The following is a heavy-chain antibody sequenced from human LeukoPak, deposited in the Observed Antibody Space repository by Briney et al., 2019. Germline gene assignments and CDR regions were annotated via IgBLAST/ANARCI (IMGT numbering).Heavy chain of an antibody. CDR1: GGTFSSYA. V-gene: IGHV1-69*05. CDR2: IIPIFGTA. D-gene: IGHD6-19*01. J-gene: IGHJ4*02. Sequence: ASVKVSCKASGGTFSSYAISWVRQAPGQGLEWMGGIIPIFGTANYAQKFQGRVTITTDESTSTAYMELSSLRSEDTAVYYCASRVELSRGWYSVDYWGQGTLVTVSS. CDR3: ASRVELSRGWYSVDY.